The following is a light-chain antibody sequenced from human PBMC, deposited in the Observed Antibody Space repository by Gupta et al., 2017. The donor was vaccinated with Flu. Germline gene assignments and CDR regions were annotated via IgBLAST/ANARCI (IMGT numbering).Light chain of an antibody. CDR3: HQYDTSPPA. V-gene: IGKV3-20*01. J-gene: IGKJ1*01. Sequence: EIVLTQSPDTLSLSPGERLTLSCRASQSLSSNSLAWYQQRPGQVPRLLISGASDRATGIPDRFRGSGSGTDFTLTISRLEPEDFAVYYCHQYDTSPPAFGQGTKVEIK. CDR2: GAS. CDR1: QSLSSNS.